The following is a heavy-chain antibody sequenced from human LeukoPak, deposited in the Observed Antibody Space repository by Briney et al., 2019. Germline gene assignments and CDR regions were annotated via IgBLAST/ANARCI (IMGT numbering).Heavy chain of an antibody. Sequence: GGSLGLSCAASGFTFSSYAMHWVRQAPGKGLEWVAVISYDGSNKYYADSVKGRFTISRDNSKNTLYLQMNSLRAEDTAVYYCAVSREAVAGHYYYGMDVWGQGTTVTVSS. CDR1: GFTFSSYA. V-gene: IGHV3-30-3*01. CDR3: AVSREAVAGHYYYGMDV. J-gene: IGHJ6*02. D-gene: IGHD6-19*01. CDR2: ISYDGSNK.